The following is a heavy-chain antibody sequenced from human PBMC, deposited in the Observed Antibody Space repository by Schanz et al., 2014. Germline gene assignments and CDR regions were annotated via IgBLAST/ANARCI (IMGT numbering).Heavy chain of an antibody. Sequence: EVQLVESGGGLAQPGGSLRLSCAASGITFSSYVMNWVRQAPGRGLEWVSFISASGDSTSYADSVKGRFTISRDNSKNTLYLQMNSLRDEDTAMYYCARRVPYSFGLDVWGQGATVTVSS. D-gene: IGHD1-1*01. CDR3: ARRVPYSFGLDV. CDR1: GITFSSYV. CDR2: ISASGDST. V-gene: IGHV3-23*04. J-gene: IGHJ6*02.